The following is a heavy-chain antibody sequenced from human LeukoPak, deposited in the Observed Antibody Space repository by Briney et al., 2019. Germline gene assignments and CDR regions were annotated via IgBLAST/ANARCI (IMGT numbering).Heavy chain of an antibody. V-gene: IGHV4-59*01. Sequence: SETLSLTCTVSGGSISSYYWSWIRQPPGKGLEWIGYIYYSGSTNYNPSLESRVTISVDTSNNQFSLNLSSVTAAATAVYYCARGIESYGNYGYWGQGTLVTVSS. CDR3: ARGIESYGNYGY. D-gene: IGHD4-11*01. J-gene: IGHJ4*02. CDR1: GGSISSYY. CDR2: IYYSGST.